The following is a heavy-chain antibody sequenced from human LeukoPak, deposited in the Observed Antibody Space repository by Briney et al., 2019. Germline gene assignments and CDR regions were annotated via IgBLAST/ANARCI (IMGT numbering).Heavy chain of an antibody. Sequence: PSETLSLTCAVYGGSFSGYYWSWIRQPPGKGLEWIGEINHSGSTNYNPSLKSRVTISVDTSKNQFSLKLSSVTAADTAVYYCARGSMVWYFDYWGQGTLVTVSS. CDR1: GGSFSGYY. V-gene: IGHV4-34*01. D-gene: IGHD3-10*01. CDR2: INHSGST. CDR3: ARGSMVWYFDY. J-gene: IGHJ4*02.